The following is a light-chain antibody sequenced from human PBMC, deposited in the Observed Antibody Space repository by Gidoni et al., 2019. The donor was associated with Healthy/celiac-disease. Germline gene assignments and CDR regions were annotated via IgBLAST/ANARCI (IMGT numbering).Light chain of an antibody. CDR1: QSISSW. CDR2: KAS. J-gene: IGKJ4*01. Sequence: DIQMTQSPSTLSASVGDRVTITCRASQSISSWLAWYQQKPGKAPKLLIYKASSLESGVPSRFSGSGSGTEFTLTISSLQPDDFSTYYCQQYNSFPLTFGGGTKVEIK. V-gene: IGKV1-5*03. CDR3: QQYNSFPLT.